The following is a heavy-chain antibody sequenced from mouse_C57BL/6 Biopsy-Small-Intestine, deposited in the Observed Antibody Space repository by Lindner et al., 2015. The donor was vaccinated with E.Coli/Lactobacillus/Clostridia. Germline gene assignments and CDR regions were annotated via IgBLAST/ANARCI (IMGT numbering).Heavy chain of an antibody. Sequence: VQLQESGPVLVKPGASVKMSCKASGYTFTDYYMNWVKQSHGKSLEWIGVINPYNGGTSYNQKFKGKATLTVDKSSSTAYMELNSLTSEDSAVYYCAISRDYYGSSYGAWGQGTLVTVSA. V-gene: IGHV1-19*01. CDR1: GYTFTDYY. CDR3: AISRDYYGSSYGA. D-gene: IGHD1-1*01. CDR2: INPYNGGT. J-gene: IGHJ3*01.